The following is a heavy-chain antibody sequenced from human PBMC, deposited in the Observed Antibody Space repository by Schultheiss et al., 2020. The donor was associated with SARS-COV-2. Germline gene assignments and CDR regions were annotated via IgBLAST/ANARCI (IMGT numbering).Heavy chain of an antibody. Sequence: GESLKISCAASGFTFSNAWMSWVRQAPGKGLEWVGRIKSKTDGGTTDYAAPVKGRFTISRDDSKNTLYLQMNSLKTEDTAVYYCARAYGVTATFGWFDPWGQGTLVTVSS. V-gene: IGHV3-15*01. J-gene: IGHJ5*02. CDR2: IKSKTDGGTT. CDR1: GFTFSNAW. CDR3: ARAYGVTATFGWFDP. D-gene: IGHD2-21*02.